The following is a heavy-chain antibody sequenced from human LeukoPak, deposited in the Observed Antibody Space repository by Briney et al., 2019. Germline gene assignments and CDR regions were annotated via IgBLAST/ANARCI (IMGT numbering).Heavy chain of an antibody. CDR1: GFTFSNAW. D-gene: IGHD2-2*01. Sequence: PGGSLRLSCAASGFTFSNAWMSWVRQAPGKGLEWVGRIKSKTDGGTTDYAAPVKGRFTISRDNSKNTLYLQMNSLRAEDTAVYYCARVSYRYQLLGGPSDYWGQGTLVTVSS. CDR3: ARVSYRYQLLGGPSDY. CDR2: IKSKTDGGTT. V-gene: IGHV3-15*01. J-gene: IGHJ4*02.